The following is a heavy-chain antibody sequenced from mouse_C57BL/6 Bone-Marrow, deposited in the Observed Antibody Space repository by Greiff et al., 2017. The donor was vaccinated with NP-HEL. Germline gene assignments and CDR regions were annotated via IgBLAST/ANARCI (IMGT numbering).Heavy chain of an antibody. CDR2: INPSNGGT. V-gene: IGHV1-53*01. J-gene: IGHJ2*01. CDR1: GYTFTSYW. CDR3: ARSYGNYETWYCFDY. D-gene: IGHD2-1*01. Sequence: QVQLKQPGTELVKPGASVKLSCKASGYTFTSYWMHWVKQRPGQGLEWIGNINPSNGGTNYNEKFKSKATLTVDKSSSTAYMQLSSLTSEDSAVYYCARSYGNYETWYCFDYWGQGTTLTVSS.